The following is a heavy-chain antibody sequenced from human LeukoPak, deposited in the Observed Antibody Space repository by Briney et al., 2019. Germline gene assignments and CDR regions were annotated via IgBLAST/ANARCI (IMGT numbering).Heavy chain of an antibody. Sequence: SETLSLTRTVSGDSISSSSYYWGWIRQPPGKGLEWIGSISYSGNTYYNPSLKSRVTISVDTSKNQFSLKLSSVTAADTAVYYCARVTSGSIRGWQQYAVGKNAFDIWGQGTMVTVSS. CDR3: ARVTSGSIRGWQQYAVGKNAFDI. J-gene: IGHJ3*02. CDR1: GDSISSSSYY. V-gene: IGHV4-39*07. D-gene: IGHD2-15*01. CDR2: ISYSGNT.